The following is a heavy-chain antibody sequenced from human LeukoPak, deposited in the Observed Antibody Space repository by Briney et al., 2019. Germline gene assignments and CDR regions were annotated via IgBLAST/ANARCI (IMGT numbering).Heavy chain of an antibody. CDR1: GYSFTTYW. CDR2: IYPGDSDT. V-gene: IGHV5-51*01. Sequence: GESLKMSCKGSGYSFTTYWIGWVRQMPGKGLEWMGIIYPGDSDTRYSPSLQGQVTISADKSISTAYLQWSSLKASDTAMYYCARWASSGSYGYYFDYWGQGTLVTVSS. J-gene: IGHJ4*02. D-gene: IGHD1-26*01. CDR3: ARWASSGSYGYYFDY.